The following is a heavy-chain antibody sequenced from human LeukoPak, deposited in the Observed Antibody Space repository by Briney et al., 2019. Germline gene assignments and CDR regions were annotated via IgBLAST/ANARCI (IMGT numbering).Heavy chain of an antibody. Sequence: GGSLRLSCAASGFTFSSYSMNWVRQAPGKGLEWVSYISSSSTIYYADSVKGRFTISRDNAKNSLHLQMSSLRAEDTAVYYCAGLRDGYIAYWGQGTLVTVSS. D-gene: IGHD5-24*01. CDR3: AGLRDGYIAY. CDR1: GFTFSSYS. J-gene: IGHJ4*02. CDR2: ISSSSTI. V-gene: IGHV3-48*01.